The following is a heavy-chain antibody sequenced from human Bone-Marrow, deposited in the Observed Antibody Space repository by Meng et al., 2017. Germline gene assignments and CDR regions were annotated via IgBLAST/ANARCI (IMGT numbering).Heavy chain of an antibody. CDR1: GFTFSSYA. D-gene: IGHD3-9*01. V-gene: IGHV3-23*01. CDR3: AKAVVLRYFDWFSGGPASYGDHDAFDI. J-gene: IGHJ3*02. Sequence: GESLKISCTASGFTFSSYAMSWVRQAPGKGLEWVSAISGSGGSTYYADSVKGRFTISRDTSKTTLYLQMNSLRAEDTAVYYCAKAVVLRYFDWFSGGPASYGDHDAFDIWGQGTMVTVSS. CDR2: ISGSGGST.